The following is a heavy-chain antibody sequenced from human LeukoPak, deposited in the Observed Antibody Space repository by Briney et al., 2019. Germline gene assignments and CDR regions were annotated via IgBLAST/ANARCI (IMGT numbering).Heavy chain of an antibody. Sequence: ASVKVSCKASGGTLSSYSISWVPQAPGQGLEWMGRIIAILGIANYAQKFQGRVTITADKSTSTAYMELSSLRSEDTAVYYCARDHVYSSSGPLDYWGQGTLVTVSS. V-gene: IGHV1-69*04. CDR1: GGTLSSYS. J-gene: IGHJ4*02. CDR2: IIAILGIA. CDR3: ARDHVYSSSGPLDY. D-gene: IGHD6-6*01.